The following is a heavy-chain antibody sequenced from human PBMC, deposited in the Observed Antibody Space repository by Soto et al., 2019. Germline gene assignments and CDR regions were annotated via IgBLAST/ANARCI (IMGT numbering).Heavy chain of an antibody. J-gene: IGHJ4*02. Sequence: GGSLRLSCTTSGFTFGDYAMSWFRQPPGKGLEWVGFIRGEAYGGSTYYADSVKGRFTISRDNAKNTLYLQMNSLRADDTAVYYCASGLITVAGTRNYWGPGTLVTVSS. CDR2: IRGEAYGGST. CDR1: GFTFGDYA. CDR3: ASGLITVAGTRNY. D-gene: IGHD6-19*01. V-gene: IGHV3-23*01.